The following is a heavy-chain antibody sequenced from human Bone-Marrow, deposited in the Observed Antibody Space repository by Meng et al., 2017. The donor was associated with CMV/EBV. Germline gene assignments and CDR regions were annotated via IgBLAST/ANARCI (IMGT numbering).Heavy chain of an antibody. CDR1: GGSISSYY. CDR3: ARLWLWGTIDV. D-gene: IGHD5-18*01. V-gene: IGHV4-59*01. CDR2: IYYSGST. Sequence: SETLSLTCTVSGGSISSYYWSWIRQPPGRGLEWIGYIYYSGSTNYNPSLKRRVTISVDTSKNQFSLKLSSVTAADTAVYYWARLWLWGTIDVWGQGTTVTVSS. J-gene: IGHJ6*02.